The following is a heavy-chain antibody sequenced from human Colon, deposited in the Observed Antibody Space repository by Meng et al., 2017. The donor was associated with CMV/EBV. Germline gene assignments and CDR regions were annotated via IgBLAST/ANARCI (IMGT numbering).Heavy chain of an antibody. CDR3: ARDQGRYTNYIYH. CDR2: IRYDGTNK. D-gene: IGHD5-24*01. Sequence: GESLKISCAASGFTFSDYGMHWVRQAPGKGLEWVAFIRYDGTNKYYAESVKGRFSISRDNSENTLYLHMNNLRVEDSAVYYCARDQGRYTNYIYHWGQGTVVTVSS. V-gene: IGHV3-30*02. J-gene: IGHJ4*02. CDR1: GFTFSDYG.